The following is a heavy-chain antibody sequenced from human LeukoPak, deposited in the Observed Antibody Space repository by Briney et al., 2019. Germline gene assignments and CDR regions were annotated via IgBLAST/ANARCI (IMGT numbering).Heavy chain of an antibody. D-gene: IGHD3-16*02. CDR2: INHSGST. J-gene: IGHJ5*02. CDR3: ASGGVIARNWFDP. Sequence: SETLSLTCAVYGGSFSGYYWSWIRQPPGKGLEWIGEINHSGSTNYNPSLKSRVTISVDTSKNQFSLKLSSVTAADTAVYYCASGGVIARNWFDPWGQGTLVTVSS. CDR1: GGSFSGYY. V-gene: IGHV4-34*01.